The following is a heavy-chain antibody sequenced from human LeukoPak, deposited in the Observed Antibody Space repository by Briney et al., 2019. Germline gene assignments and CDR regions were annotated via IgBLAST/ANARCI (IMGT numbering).Heavy chain of an antibody. Sequence: SETLSLTCTVSGGSISSSSYYWGWIRQPPGKGLEWIGSIYYSGSTYYNPSLKSRVAISVDTSKNQFSPKLSSVTAADTAVYYCARHALGIPRIAAAKKQLDYWGQGTLVTVSS. D-gene: IGHD6-13*01. CDR3: ARHALGIPRIAAAKKQLDY. V-gene: IGHV4-39*01. J-gene: IGHJ4*02. CDR2: IYYSGST. CDR1: GGSISSSSYY.